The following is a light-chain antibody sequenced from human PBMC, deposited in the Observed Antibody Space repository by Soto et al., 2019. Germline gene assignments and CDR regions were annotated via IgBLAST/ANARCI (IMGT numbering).Light chain of an antibody. V-gene: IGLV1-40*01. CDR2: GNS. Sequence: QPPSLSGPHGKRVTIPCTGGSSKTGAGYDVHWYQQLPGTAPKLLIFGNSNRPSGVPDRFSGSKSGTSASLAITGLQAEDEADYYCQSYDSSLSAWVFGGGTKVTV. CDR3: QSYDSSLSAWV. CDR1: SSKTGAGYD. J-gene: IGLJ3*02.